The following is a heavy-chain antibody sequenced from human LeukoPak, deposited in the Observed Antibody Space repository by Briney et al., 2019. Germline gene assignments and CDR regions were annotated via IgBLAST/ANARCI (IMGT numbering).Heavy chain of an antibody. D-gene: IGHD3-10*01. CDR2: IKQDGSEK. J-gene: IGHJ4*02. CDR1: GFSFSSYW. CDR3: AKLAYYGSHFDY. Sequence: GGSLRLSCAASGFSFSSYWMSWVRQAPGKGLEWVANIKQDGSEKYYVDSVRGRFTISRDNAKNSLNLQMNSLRAEDTAVYYCAKLAYYGSHFDYWGQGTLVTVSS. V-gene: IGHV3-7*01.